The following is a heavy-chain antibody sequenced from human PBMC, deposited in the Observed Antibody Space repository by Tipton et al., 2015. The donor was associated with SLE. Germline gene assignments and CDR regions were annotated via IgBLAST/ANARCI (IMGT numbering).Heavy chain of an antibody. V-gene: IGHV4-39*07. Sequence: LRLSCTVSGGSISSSSYYWGWIRQPPGKGLEWIGSIYDSGSTYYNPSLKSRVTISVDTSKNQFSLKLSSVTAADTAVYYCASLAYCGGDCLSDAFDIWGQGTMVTVSS. CDR1: GGSISSSSYY. CDR2: IYDSGST. D-gene: IGHD2-21*01. CDR3: ASLAYCGGDCLSDAFDI. J-gene: IGHJ3*02.